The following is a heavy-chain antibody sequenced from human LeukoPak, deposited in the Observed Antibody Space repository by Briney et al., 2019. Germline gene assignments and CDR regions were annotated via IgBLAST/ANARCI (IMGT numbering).Heavy chain of an antibody. D-gene: IGHD6-6*01. CDR3: ASGMGRIAARAGHYYYMDV. V-gene: IGHV3-20*04. CDR1: GFTFDDYG. J-gene: IGHJ6*03. Sequence: GGSLRLSCAASGFTFDDYGMSWVRQAPGKGLEWVSGINWNGGSTGYADSVKGRFTISRDNAKNSLYLQMNSLRAEDTALYYCASGMGRIAARAGHYYYMDVWGKGTTVTVSS. CDR2: INWNGGST.